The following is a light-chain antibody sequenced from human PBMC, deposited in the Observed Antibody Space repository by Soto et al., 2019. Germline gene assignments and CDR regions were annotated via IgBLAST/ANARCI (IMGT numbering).Light chain of an antibody. V-gene: IGKV3-20*01. Sequence: EIVLTQSPGTLSLSPGERATLSCRASQSVSSSYLAWYQQKPGQAPRLLIYGASSSATGSPDRFSGSGSGTDLTLTISRLEPEDFAVYYCQQYGSTPPYTFGQGTKLEIK. J-gene: IGKJ2*01. CDR2: GAS. CDR3: QQYGSTPPYT. CDR1: QSVSSSY.